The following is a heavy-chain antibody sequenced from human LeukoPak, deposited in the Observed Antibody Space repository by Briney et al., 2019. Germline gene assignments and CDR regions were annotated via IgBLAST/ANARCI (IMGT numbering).Heavy chain of an antibody. CDR3: ARAQFCHYSSTYGPDY. Sequence: GGSLRLSCAPPGFTLSSNYMSWVRQAPGKGLEWVSVMYGDRSTYYLDAVTGRFSISRDTSKYAVYLQMNRLRAEDTTVYYCARAQFCHYSSTYGPDYWGQGTLVTVPS. CDR2: MYGDRST. D-gene: IGHD2-2*01. V-gene: IGHV3-53*01. CDR1: GFTLSSNY. J-gene: IGHJ4*02.